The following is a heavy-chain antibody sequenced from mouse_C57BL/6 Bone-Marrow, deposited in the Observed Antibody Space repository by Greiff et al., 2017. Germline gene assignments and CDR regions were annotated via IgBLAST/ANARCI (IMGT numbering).Heavy chain of an antibody. D-gene: IGHD2-3*01. CDR3: ARCPYDLYWYFDV. Sequence: EVKLMESGPGLAKPSQTLSLTCSVTGYSITSDYWNWIRKFPGNKLEYMGYISYSGSTYYNPSLKSRISITRDTSKNQYYLQLNSVTTEDTATYYCARCPYDLYWYFDVWGTGTTVTVSS. J-gene: IGHJ1*03. V-gene: IGHV3-8*01. CDR2: ISYSGST. CDR1: GYSITSDY.